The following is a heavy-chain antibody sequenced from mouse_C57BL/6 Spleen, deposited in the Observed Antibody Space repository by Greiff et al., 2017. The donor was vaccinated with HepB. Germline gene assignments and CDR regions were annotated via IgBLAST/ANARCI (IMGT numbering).Heavy chain of an antibody. CDR1: GFSFNTYA. Sequence: DVMLVESGGGLVQPKGSLKLSCAASGFSFNTYAMNWVRQAPGKGLEWVARIRSKSNNYATYYADSVKDRFTISRDDSESMLYLQMNNLKTEDTAMYYCVRQGYSNYGGYAMDYWGQGTSVTVSS. CDR3: VRQGYSNYGGYAMDY. J-gene: IGHJ4*01. V-gene: IGHV10-1*01. D-gene: IGHD2-5*01. CDR2: IRSKSNNYAT.